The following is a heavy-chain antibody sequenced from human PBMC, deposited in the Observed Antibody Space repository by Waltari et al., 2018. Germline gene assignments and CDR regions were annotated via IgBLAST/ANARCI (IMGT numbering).Heavy chain of an antibody. CDR2: ISGSGGST. CDR3: AKDHDSSGWYYYYYGMDV. CDR1: GFTFSRYA. V-gene: IGHV3-23*01. Sequence: EVQLLESGGGLVQPGGSLRLSCAASGFTFSRYAMSWVRQPPGTGLEWVSAISGSGGSTYYADSVKGRFTISRDNSKNTLYLQMNSLRAEDTAVYYCAKDHDSSGWYYYYYGMDVWGQGTTVTVSS. D-gene: IGHD6-19*01. J-gene: IGHJ6*02.